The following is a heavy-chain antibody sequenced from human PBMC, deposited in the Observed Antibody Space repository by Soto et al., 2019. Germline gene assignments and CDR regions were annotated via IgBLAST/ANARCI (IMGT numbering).Heavy chain of an antibody. CDR1: GGTFGSYA. D-gene: IGHD2-2*01. CDR3: AREAPYCTSATCPKFYDMDV. CDR2: IIPILSSP. J-gene: IGHJ6*02. V-gene: IGHV1-69*13. Sequence: SVKVSCKASGGTFGSYAITWVRRAPGQGLEWLGGIIPILSSPAYAQKFQARVVITADEITNTAYMELNSLRFDDTAVYYCAREAPYCTSATCPKFYDMDVWGQGTTVTVSS.